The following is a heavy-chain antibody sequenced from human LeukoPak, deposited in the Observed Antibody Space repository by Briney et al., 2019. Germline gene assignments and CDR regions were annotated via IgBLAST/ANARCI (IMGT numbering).Heavy chain of an antibody. V-gene: IGHV3-7*01. CDR3: ARDRGGGYFDY. CDR2: IKSDGSAK. Sequence: GGSLRLSCAASGFTFRNYWMSWVRQAPGKGLEWAAIIKSDGSAKYYVDSVKGRFDISRDKDKNSLYLQMSNLRAEDTAVYYCARDRGGGYFDYWGQGNLVTVSS. J-gene: IGHJ4*02. CDR1: GFTFRNYW.